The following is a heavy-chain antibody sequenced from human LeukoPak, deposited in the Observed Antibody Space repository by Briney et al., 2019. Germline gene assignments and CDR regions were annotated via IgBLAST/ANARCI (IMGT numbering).Heavy chain of an antibody. D-gene: IGHD3-22*01. Sequence: PSETLSLTCTVSGGSINNYYWSWIRKTAGKGLEWVGRIYTTGGPDYNPSLESRVSISVDTSKNQFSLNLRSVTAADTAVYYCARTAYDSSGYYSFDYWGQGTLVTVSS. V-gene: IGHV4-4*07. CDR2: IYTTGGP. CDR3: ARTAYDSSGYYSFDY. J-gene: IGHJ4*02. CDR1: GGSINNYY.